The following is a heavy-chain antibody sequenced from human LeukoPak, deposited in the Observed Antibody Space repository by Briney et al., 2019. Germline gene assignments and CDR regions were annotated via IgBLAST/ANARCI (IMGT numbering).Heavy chain of an antibody. CDR1: GLSFNSCG. J-gene: IGHJ4*02. V-gene: IGHV3-30*18. D-gene: IGHD3-10*01. CDR3: AKGSGGSGSFYNHFDC. CDR2: ISSDGSNK. Sequence: GRSLRLSCAASGLSFNSCGMHWVRQAPGKGLEWVAVISSDGSNKYYADSVKGRFSISRDNSKNTLSLQMNSLRTEDTAVFYCAKGSGGSGSFYNHFDCWGQGTLVTVSS.